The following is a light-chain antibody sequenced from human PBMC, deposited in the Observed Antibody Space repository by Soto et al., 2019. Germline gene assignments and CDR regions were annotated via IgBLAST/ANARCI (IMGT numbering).Light chain of an antibody. Sequence: EIVMTQSPATLSLSPGERATLSCRASQSVSSNLAWYQQKPGQAPRLLIYGASTRATGFPARFSVSGSGTEFTLTLSSLQSEDFVVYYCQQYNNWPLTFGGGTKVEIK. CDR2: GAS. CDR1: QSVSSN. V-gene: IGKV3-15*01. J-gene: IGKJ4*01. CDR3: QQYNNWPLT.